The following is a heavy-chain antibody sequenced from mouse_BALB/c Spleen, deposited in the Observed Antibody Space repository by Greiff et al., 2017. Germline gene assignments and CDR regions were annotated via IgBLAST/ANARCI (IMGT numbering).Heavy chain of an antibody. CDR3: ARCDSSGPRAMDY. D-gene: IGHD3-2*01. V-gene: IGHV3-8*02. CDR1: GDSITSGY. J-gene: IGHJ4*01. Sequence: EVQLKESGPSLVKPSQTLSLTCSVTGDSITSGYWNWIRKFPGNKLEYMGYISYSGSTYYNPSLKSRISITRDTSKNQYYLQLNSVTTEDTATYYCARCDSSGPRAMDYWGQGTSVTVSS. CDR2: ISYSGST.